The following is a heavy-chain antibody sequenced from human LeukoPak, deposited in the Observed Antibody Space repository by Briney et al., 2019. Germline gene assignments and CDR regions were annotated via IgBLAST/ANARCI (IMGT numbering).Heavy chain of an antibody. Sequence: GGSLRLSCAASGFTFSNAWMSWVRQAPGKGLEWVGRIKSKTDGGTTDYAAPVKGRFTISRDDSKNTLYLQMNSLKTEDTAVYYCTTDPEGYDFWSGFSGARHVWGKGTTVTVSS. V-gene: IGHV3-15*01. CDR1: GFTFSNAW. CDR3: TTDPEGYDFWSGFSGARHV. D-gene: IGHD3-3*01. CDR2: IKSKTDGGTT. J-gene: IGHJ6*04.